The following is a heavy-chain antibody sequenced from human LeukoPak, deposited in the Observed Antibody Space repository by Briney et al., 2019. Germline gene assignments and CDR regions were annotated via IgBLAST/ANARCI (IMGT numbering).Heavy chain of an antibody. D-gene: IGHD6-19*01. J-gene: IGHJ4*02. CDR3: ARGSIAVAGTQGPLFDY. CDR2: TYYSGST. Sequence: SETLSLTCTVSGGSISSYYWSWIRQPPGKGLEWIGYTYYSGSTNYNPSLKSRVTISVDTSKNQFSLKLSSVTAADTAVYYCARGSIAVAGTQGPLFDYWGQGTLVTVSS. CDR1: GGSISSYY. V-gene: IGHV4-59*01.